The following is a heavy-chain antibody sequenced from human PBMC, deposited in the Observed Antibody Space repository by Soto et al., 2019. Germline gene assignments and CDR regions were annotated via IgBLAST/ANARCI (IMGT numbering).Heavy chain of an antibody. Sequence: ASVKVSCKASGYTFATYGFSWVRQAPGQGLEWMGWISASNGNTNYAQKLRGLVTMTGDTSLSTVYMDLSRLRSDDTAVYYCARSWGVHRDIDYWGQGTLVTVSS. CDR2: ISASNGNT. J-gene: IGHJ4*02. V-gene: IGHV1-18*01. D-gene: IGHD2-8*01. CDR1: GYTFATYG. CDR3: ARSWGVHRDIDY.